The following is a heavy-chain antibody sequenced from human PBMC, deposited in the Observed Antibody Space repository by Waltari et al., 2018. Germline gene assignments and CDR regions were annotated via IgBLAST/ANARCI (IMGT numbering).Heavy chain of an antibody. J-gene: IGHJ3*01. CDR1: GGSITSNRHY. V-gene: IGHV4-39*02. CDR3: ATYIGASIGTAAFDV. Sequence: QLQLQESGPGLGKPSETLSLTCIVSGGSITSNRHYWAWIRQLPGQGLEWLGTMAYNGATNTSPSLKRRVTLSRDTSKNHLALKLGSVTAADTAVYYCATYIGASIGTAAFDVWGQGTMVTVSS. D-gene: IGHD5-12*01. CDR2: MAYNGAT.